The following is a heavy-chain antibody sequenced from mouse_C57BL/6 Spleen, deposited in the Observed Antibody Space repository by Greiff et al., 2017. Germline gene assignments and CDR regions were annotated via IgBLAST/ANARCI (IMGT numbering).Heavy chain of an antibody. CDR2: IYPSDSET. V-gene: IGHV1-61*01. D-gene: IGHD1-1*01. CDR3: ASRAYYYGSSY. Sequence: QVQLKQPGAELVRPGSSVKLSCKASGYTFTSYWMDWVKQRPGQGLEWIGNIYPSDSETHYNQKFKDKATLTVDKSSSTAYMQLSSLTSEDSAVYYCASRAYYYGSSYWGQGTTLTVSS. J-gene: IGHJ2*01. CDR1: GYTFTSYW.